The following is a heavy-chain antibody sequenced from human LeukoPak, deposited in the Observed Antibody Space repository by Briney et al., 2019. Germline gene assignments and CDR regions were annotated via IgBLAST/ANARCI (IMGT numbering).Heavy chain of an antibody. V-gene: IGHV1-46*01. CDR2: INPSGGST. D-gene: IGHD3-3*01. Sequence: ASVKVSCKASGHTFTSYYMHWVRQAPGQGLEWMGIINPSGGSTSYAQKFQGRVTMTRDTSTSTVYMELSSLRSEDTAVYYCARSRWSATQAPGYYYMDVWGKGTTVTVSS. CDR3: ARSRWSATQAPGYYYMDV. CDR1: GHTFTSYY. J-gene: IGHJ6*03.